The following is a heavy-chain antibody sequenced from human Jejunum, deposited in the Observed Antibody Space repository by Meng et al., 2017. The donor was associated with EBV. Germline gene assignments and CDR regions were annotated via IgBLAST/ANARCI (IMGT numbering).Heavy chain of an antibody. CDR2: VSDYGST. Sequence: QGPRPGSAPGMVKPSETLSPTCAVSGGSVSSGSYYWSWIRQPPGKGLEWIGFVSDYGSTRYNSSLKSRITISADTSKNQFSLKLTSVTPADTAIYYCARDFSSGYFAYWGQGTLVTVSS. J-gene: IGHJ4*02. D-gene: IGHD3-22*01. CDR1: GGSVSSGSYY. CDR3: ARDFSSGYFAY. V-gene: IGHV4-61*01.